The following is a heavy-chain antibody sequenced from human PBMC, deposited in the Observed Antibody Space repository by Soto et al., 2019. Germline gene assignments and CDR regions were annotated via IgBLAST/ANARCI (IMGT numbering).Heavy chain of an antibody. CDR1: GDSVSSNSAA. V-gene: IGHV6-1*01. J-gene: IGHJ4*02. CDR2: TYYRSKWYN. D-gene: IGHD5-12*01. CDR3: ARAPPRPRYSGYHSYHFDY. Sequence: SQTLSLTCAISGDSVSSNSAAWNWIRQSPSRGLEWLGRTYYRSKWYNDYAVSVKSRITINPDTSKNQFSLQLNSVTPEDTAVYYCARAPPRPRYSGYHSYHFDYWGQGTLVTVSS.